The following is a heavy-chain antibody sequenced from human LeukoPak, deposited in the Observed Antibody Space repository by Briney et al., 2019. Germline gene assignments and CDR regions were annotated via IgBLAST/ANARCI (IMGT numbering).Heavy chain of an antibody. V-gene: IGHV3-43*01. CDR1: GFTFDDYT. CDR3: AKAHYYDTTSFDSAFWGTRPLDY. Sequence: GGSLRLSCAASGFTFDDYTMHWVRQAPGKGLEWVSLIRWDGDSTYYADSVMGRFTISRDNIKNSLFLEMNSLRTEDSALYYCAKAHYYDTTSFDSAFWGTRPLDYWGQGTLVTVSS. J-gene: IGHJ4*02. D-gene: IGHD3-22*01. CDR2: IRWDGDST.